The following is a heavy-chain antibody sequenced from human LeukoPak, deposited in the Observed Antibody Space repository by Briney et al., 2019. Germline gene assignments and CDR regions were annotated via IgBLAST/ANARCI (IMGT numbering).Heavy chain of an antibody. V-gene: IGHV3-30*02. CDR2: IRYDGSNK. CDR1: GFTFSSYG. CDR3: GPEVLDYMDV. Sequence: PGGSLRLSCAASGFTFSSYGMHWVRQAPGKGLEWVAFIRYDGSNKYYADSVKGRFTISRDNSKNTLYLQMNSLRAEDTAVYYCGPEVLDYMDVWGKGTTVTVSS. J-gene: IGHJ6*03. D-gene: IGHD3-3*01.